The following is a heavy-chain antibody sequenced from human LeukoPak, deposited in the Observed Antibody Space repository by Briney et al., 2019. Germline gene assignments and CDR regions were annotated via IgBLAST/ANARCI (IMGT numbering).Heavy chain of an antibody. J-gene: IGHJ6*02. D-gene: IGHD4-11*01. CDR3: TTTTVANHYYGMDV. V-gene: IGHV3-15*07. CDR2: IRSKTDGGTT. Sequence: GGSLRLSCAASGFTFTNAWMNWVRQAPGKGLEWVGRIRSKTDGGTTDYTAPVKGRFTISRDDSKNTLYLQMNSLKTEDTAVYYCTTTTVANHYYGMDVWGQGTTVTVSS. CDR1: GFTFTNAW.